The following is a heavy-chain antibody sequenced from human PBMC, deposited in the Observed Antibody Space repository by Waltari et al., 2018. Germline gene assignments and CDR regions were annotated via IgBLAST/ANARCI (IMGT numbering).Heavy chain of an antibody. Sequence: QVQLQQWGAGLLKPSETLSLTCAVYGGSFSGYYWSWIRQPPGKGLEWIGEINHSGSTNYNPSLKSRVTISVDTSKNQFSLKLSSVTAADTAVYYCAQLTTVVLPTTEDYWGQGTLVTVSS. CDR1: GGSFSGYY. D-gene: IGHD4-17*01. CDR3: AQLTTVVLPTTEDY. V-gene: IGHV4-34*01. CDR2: INHSGST. J-gene: IGHJ4*02.